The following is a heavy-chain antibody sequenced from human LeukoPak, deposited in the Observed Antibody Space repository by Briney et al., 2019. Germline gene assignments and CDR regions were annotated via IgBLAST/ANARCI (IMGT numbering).Heavy chain of an antibody. Sequence: GGSLRLSCAAPGFTFSSYAMSWVRQAPGKGLEWVSYISSSSSTIYYADSVKGRFTISRDNAKNSLYLQMNSLRAEDTAVYYCARLVTLLDFDYWGQGTLVTVSS. J-gene: IGHJ4*02. V-gene: IGHV3-48*01. CDR3: ARLVTLLDFDY. D-gene: IGHD4-23*01. CDR2: ISSSSSTI. CDR1: GFTFSSYA.